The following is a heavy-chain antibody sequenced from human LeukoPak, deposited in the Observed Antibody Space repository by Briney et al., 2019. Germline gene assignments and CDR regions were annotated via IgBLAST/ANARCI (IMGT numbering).Heavy chain of an antibody. V-gene: IGHV3-48*04. CDR1: GFTFSSYS. CDR2: ISSSSSTI. CDR3: ARDRDLLFDY. Sequence: PGGSLRLSCAASGFTFSSYSMNWVRQAPGKGLEWVSFISSSSSTIYYADSVKGRFTISRDNAKNSLYLQMNSLRAEDTAVYYCARDRDLLFDYWGQGTLVTVSS. D-gene: IGHD1-26*01. J-gene: IGHJ4*02.